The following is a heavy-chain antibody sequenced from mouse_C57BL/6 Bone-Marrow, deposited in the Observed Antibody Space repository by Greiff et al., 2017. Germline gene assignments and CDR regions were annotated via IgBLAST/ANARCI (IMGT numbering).Heavy chain of an antibody. Sequence: VQLQQSGAELVRPGTSVKVSCKASGYAFTNYLIEWVKQRPGQGLEWIGVINPGSGGTNYNEKFKGKATLTADKSSSTAYMQLSSLTSEDSAVYFWASHYAQFAYWGQGTLVTVSA. J-gene: IGHJ3*01. CDR3: ASHYAQFAY. V-gene: IGHV1-54*01. D-gene: IGHD1-1*02. CDR2: INPGSGGT. CDR1: GYAFTNYL.